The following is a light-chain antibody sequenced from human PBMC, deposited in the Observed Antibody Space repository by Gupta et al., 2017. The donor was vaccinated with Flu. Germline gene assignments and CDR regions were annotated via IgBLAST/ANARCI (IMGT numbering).Light chain of an antibody. J-gene: IGKJ2*01. V-gene: IGKV1-33*01. CDR1: HDINNY. CDR3: QQYDNQPYT. CDR2: DAS. Sequence: DIQMTPFPSSLSASVGDRVTITCQASHDINNYLNWFQQKPGKAPELLIYDASILEAEVPSRFSGSGSGTDFTLTISSLQPEDIAIYYCQQYDNQPYTFGRGTKLEIK.